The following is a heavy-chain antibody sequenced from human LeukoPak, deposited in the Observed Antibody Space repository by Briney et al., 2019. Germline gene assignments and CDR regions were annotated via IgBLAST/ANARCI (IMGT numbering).Heavy chain of an antibody. CDR2: ITGSGDST. J-gene: IGHJ4*02. V-gene: IGHV3-23*01. CDR3: AAVTPPDY. Sequence: GGSLRLSCAASGFTFSTYAMSWVRQAPGKGLEWVSAITGSGDSTYYADSVRDRFTISRDNSKNTLFLQMNTLRAEDTAVYYCAAVTPPDYWGQGTLVTVSS. CDR1: GFTFSTYA. D-gene: IGHD4-23*01.